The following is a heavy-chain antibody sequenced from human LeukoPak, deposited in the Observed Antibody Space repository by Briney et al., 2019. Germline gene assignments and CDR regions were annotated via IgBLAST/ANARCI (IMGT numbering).Heavy chain of an antibody. J-gene: IGHJ3*02. V-gene: IGHV1-2*02. D-gene: IGHD2-2*01. CDR3: ARILTNCSSTSCAKEHAFDI. CDR2: INPNSGGT. CDR1: GYTFTGYY. Sequence: ASVKVSCKASGYTFTGYYMHWVRQAPGQGLEWMGWINPNSGGTNYAQKFQGRVTMTRDTSISTAYMELSRLRSDDTAVYYCARILTNCSSTSCAKEHAFDIWGQGTMVTVSS.